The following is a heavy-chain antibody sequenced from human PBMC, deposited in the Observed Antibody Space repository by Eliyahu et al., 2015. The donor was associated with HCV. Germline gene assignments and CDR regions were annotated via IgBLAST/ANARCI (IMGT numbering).Heavy chain of an antibody. J-gene: IGHJ4*02. CDR2: INHSGST. D-gene: IGHD6-6*01. V-gene: IGHV4-34*01. Sequence: QVQLQQWGAGLLKPSETLSLTCAVYGGSFSGYYWSWIRQPPGKGLXWIGEINHSGSTNYNPSLKSRVTIXVDTSKNQXSLKLSSVTAADTAVYYCARDEAGRASDYWGQGTQVTVSS. CDR1: GGSFSGYY. CDR3: ARDEAGRASDY.